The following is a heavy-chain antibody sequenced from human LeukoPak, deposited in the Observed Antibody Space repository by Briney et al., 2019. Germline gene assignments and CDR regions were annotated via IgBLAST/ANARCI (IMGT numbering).Heavy chain of an antibody. CDR2: INWNGGST. Sequence: PGGSLRLSCAASGFTFDDYGMSWVRQAPGKGLEWVSGINWNGGSTGYADSVKGRFTISRDNAKNSLYLQMNSLGAEDTALYYCARAFKYSMSGYYFDYWGQGTLVTVSS. CDR1: GFTFDDYG. D-gene: IGHD2-21*01. J-gene: IGHJ4*02. V-gene: IGHV3-20*04. CDR3: ARAFKYSMSGYYFDY.